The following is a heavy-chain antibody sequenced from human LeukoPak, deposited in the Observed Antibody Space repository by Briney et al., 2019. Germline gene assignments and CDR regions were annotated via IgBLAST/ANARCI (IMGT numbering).Heavy chain of an antibody. CDR1: GGTFSSSA. J-gene: IGHJ5*02. V-gene: IGHV1-69*04. Sequence: ASVKVSCKASGGTFSSSAISWVRQAPGQGLEWMGRIIPILGIANYAQKFQGRVTITADKSTSTAYMELSSLRSEDTAVYYCARDLSTVSSWFDPWGQGTLVTVSS. CDR3: ARDLSTVSSWFDP. D-gene: IGHD4-17*01. CDR2: IIPILGIA.